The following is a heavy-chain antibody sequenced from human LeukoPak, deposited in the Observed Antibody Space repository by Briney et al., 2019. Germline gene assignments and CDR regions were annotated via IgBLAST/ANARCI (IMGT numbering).Heavy chain of an antibody. J-gene: IGHJ4*02. CDR3: SSEQTPYY. CDR1: GFTFGDYA. V-gene: IGHV3-49*04. Sequence: GGSLRLSCTASGFTFGDYAMTWVRQAPGKGLEWVGFIRSKVYGGTPEYAASVKGRFTISRDDSKGIAYLQMNSLKTDDTAVYVCSSEQTPYYWGQGTLVTVSS. CDR2: IRSKVYGGTP.